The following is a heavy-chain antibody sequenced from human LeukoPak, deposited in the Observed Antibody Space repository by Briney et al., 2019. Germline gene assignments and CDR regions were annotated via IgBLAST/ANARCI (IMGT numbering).Heavy chain of an antibody. J-gene: IGHJ4*02. D-gene: IGHD3-10*01. CDR3: ARGLRMWFGELGYFDY. V-gene: IGHV4-34*01. CDR2: INHSGST. CDR1: GGSFSGYY. Sequence: SETLSLTCAVYGGSFSGYYWSWIRQPPGKGLEWIGEINHSGSTNYNPSLKSRVTISVDTSKNQFSLKLSSVTAADTAVYYCARGLRMWFGELGYFDYWGQGTLVTVSS.